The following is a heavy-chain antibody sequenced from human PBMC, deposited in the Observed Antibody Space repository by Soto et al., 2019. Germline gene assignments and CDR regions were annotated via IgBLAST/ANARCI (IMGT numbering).Heavy chain of an antibody. CDR3: ARIVPTAMVTYFDY. D-gene: IGHD5-18*01. J-gene: IGHJ4*02. V-gene: IGHV4-39*01. CDR2: IYYSGST. CDR1: GGSISSSSYY. Sequence: QLQLQESGPGLVKPSETLSLTCTVSGGSISSSSYYWGWIRQPPGKGLEWIGSIYYSGSTYYNPSLKSRVTISVDTSKNQFSLKLSSVTTADTAVYYWARIVPTAMVTYFDYCGQGTLVTVSS.